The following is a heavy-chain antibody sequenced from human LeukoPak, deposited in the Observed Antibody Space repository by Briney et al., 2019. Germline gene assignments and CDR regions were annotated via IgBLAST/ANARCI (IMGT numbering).Heavy chain of an antibody. D-gene: IGHD5-12*01. J-gene: IGHJ4*02. Sequence: GASVKVSCQASGYTFTGYYMHWVRQAPGQGLEWMGWINPNSGGTNYEQKFQGRVTMTRDTSISPAYMELSRLRSDDTAVYYCARGDIVATMNPNLNFDYWGQGTLVTVSS. CDR1: GYTFTGYY. CDR3: ARGDIVATMNPNLNFDY. V-gene: IGHV1-2*02. CDR2: INPNSGGT.